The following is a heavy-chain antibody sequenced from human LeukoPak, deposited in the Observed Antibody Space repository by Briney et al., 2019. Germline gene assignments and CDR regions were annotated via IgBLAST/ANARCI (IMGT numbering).Heavy chain of an antibody. J-gene: IGHJ6*03. D-gene: IGHD3-3*01. CDR3: ARDSDFWSGYYGDYYYYMDV. Sequence: ASVKVSCKASGYTFTSYGISWVRQAPGQGLEWMGWINPNSGGTNYAQKFQGRVTMTRDTSISTAYMELSRLRSDDTAVYYCARDSDFWSGYYGDYYYYMDVWGKGTTVTVSS. CDR1: GYTFTSYG. V-gene: IGHV1-2*02. CDR2: INPNSGGT.